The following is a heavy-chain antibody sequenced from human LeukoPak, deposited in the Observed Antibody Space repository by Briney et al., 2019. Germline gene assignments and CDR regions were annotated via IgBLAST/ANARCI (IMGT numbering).Heavy chain of an antibody. D-gene: IGHD3-22*01. J-gene: IGHJ4*02. Sequence: GGSLRLSCAASGFTFSSYGMHWIRQAPGKGLEWVAVIWYDGSNKYYADSVKGRFTISRDNSKNTLYLQMSSLRAEDTAVYYCAKEVMVEPLVYDSSGYYFDYWGQGTLVTVSS. CDR1: GFTFSSYG. CDR2: IWYDGSNK. V-gene: IGHV3-33*06. CDR3: AKEVMVEPLVYDSSGYYFDY.